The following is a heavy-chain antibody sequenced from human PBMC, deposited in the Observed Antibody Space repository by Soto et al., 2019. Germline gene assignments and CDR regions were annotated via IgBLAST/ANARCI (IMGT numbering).Heavy chain of an antibody. D-gene: IGHD3-16*01. CDR3: AKCVVLMTTLGGWSNWFDP. V-gene: IGHV3-23*01. Sequence: EVQLLESGGTLVQPGESLRLSCEVSGFSFSSFAMNWVRQAPGEGLAWVSSIRGTATSYADSVKRRFTISRDNSKNTVDLQMNTLRGEDTAGFYCAKCVVLMTTLGGWSNWFDPGCQVTVVIVSS. CDR1: GFSFSSFA. CDR2: IRGTAT. J-gene: IGHJ5*02.